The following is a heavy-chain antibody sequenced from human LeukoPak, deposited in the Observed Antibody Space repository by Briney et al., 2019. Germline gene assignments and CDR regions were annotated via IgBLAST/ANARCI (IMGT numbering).Heavy chain of an antibody. CDR3: ASTAADYGDYESFDY. CDR1: GFTVSNNY. J-gene: IGHJ4*02. CDR2: IYSGGST. V-gene: IGHV3-53*01. Sequence: GGSLRLSCAASGFTVSNNYMSWVRQAPGKGLEWVSVIYSGGSTYYADSVKGRFTISRDNSKNTLYLQMNSLRAEDTAVYYCASTAADYGDYESFDYWGQGTLVTVSS. D-gene: IGHD4-17*01.